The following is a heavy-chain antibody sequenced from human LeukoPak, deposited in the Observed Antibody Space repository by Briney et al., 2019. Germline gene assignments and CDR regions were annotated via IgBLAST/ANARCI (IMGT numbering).Heavy chain of an antibody. CDR1: GYTFTGYY. J-gene: IGHJ4*02. CDR3: ARASRRLLLNLFEY. CDR2: INPNSGGT. V-gene: IGHV1-2*02. D-gene: IGHD3-22*01. Sequence: GASVKVSCKASGYTFTGYYMHWGRQAPGQGLEWMGWINPNSGGTNYAQKFHSRVTMTRGTSISTAYMELSRLRTDDTAVYYCARASRRLLLNLFEYWGQGTLVTVSS.